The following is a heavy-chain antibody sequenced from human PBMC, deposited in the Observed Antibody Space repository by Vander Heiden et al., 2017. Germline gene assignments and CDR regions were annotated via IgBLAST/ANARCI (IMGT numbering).Heavy chain of an antibody. CDR1: GFTFASYW. J-gene: IGHJ4*02. Sequence: DVQLVASGGGFVEPGGSLSLSCAASGFTFASYWMSWVGQARGKGLEWGDNIKQDGSEKYYVDTVKGRFTISRDNAKNSLYLQMNSLGVEDTAVYYCARRVAASSTGGNFDSWGQGTLLTVSS. CDR3: ARRVAASSTGGNFDS. CDR2: IKQDGSEK. D-gene: IGHD2-8*02. V-gene: IGHV3-7*01.